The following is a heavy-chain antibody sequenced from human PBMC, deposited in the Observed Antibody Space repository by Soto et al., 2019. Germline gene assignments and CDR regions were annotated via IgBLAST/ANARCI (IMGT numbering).Heavy chain of an antibody. CDR2: IYYSGST. D-gene: IGHD3-22*01. J-gene: IGHJ5*02. V-gene: IGHV4-31*03. CDR1: GGSISSGGYY. CDR3: ASRAPGWGYDSSGYYKNNWFDP. Sequence: SETLSLTCTVSGGSISSGGYYWSWIRQHPGKGLEWIGYIYYSGSTYYNPSLKSRVTISVDKSKNQFSLKLSSVTAADTAVYYCASRAPGWGYDSSGYYKNNWFDPWGQGTLVTVSS.